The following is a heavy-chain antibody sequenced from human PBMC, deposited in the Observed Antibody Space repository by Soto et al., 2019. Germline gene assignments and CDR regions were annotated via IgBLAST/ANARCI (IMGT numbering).Heavy chain of an antibody. D-gene: IGHD3-10*01. CDR1: GASISLYY. J-gene: IGHJ4*02. Sequence: SETLSLTCSVSGASISLYYWSWMRQPPGKGLEWITYMSYIGSTDYNPSLKSRVTISLDTSKNQFSLKLSSVTAADTAVYFCARYNGESGFDYWGQGTQVTVSS. CDR3: ARYNGESGFDY. V-gene: IGHV4-59*01. CDR2: MSYIGST.